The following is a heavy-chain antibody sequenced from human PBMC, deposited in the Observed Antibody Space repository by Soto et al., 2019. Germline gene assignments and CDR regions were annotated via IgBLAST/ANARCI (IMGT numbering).Heavy chain of an antibody. J-gene: IGHJ4*02. CDR1: GGSISSYS. V-gene: IGHV4-59*01. Sequence: QVQLQESGPGLVTPSETLSLTCTVSGGSISSYSWSWIRQPPGKGLEWIGYIYYSGSTNYNPSLKSRVTISVDTSKNQFSLKLSSVTAADTAVYYCARDRAYYYGSGSYYTGMYYFDYWGQGTLVTVSS. D-gene: IGHD3-10*01. CDR2: IYYSGST. CDR3: ARDRAYYYGSGSYYTGMYYFDY.